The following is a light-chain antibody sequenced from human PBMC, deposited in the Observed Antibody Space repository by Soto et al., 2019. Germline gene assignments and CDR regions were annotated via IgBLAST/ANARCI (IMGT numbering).Light chain of an antibody. J-gene: IGKJ3*01. CDR3: QHVYSMPIT. CDR2: STS. V-gene: IGKV1-39*01. CDR1: QSIDTY. Sequence: DIQMTQSPSSLSASVGDRVNITCRASQSIDTYLNWYQQRPGQAPSLLIYSTSTLQSGVPSRFRGSGSGTDFTLTISSLQPEDFATYFCQHVYSMPITFGPGTKVD.